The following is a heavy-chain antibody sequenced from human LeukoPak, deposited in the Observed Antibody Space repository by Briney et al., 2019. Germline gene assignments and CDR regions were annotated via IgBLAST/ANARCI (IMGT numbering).Heavy chain of an antibody. CDR3: ARFHGDSSGYFRY. CDR2: IKQDGSEK. J-gene: IGHJ4*02. D-gene: IGHD3-22*01. Sequence: GGSLRLSCAASGFTFSSYSMNWVRQAPGKGLEWVANIKQDGSEKYYVDSVKGRFTISRDNAKNSLYLQMNSLRAEDTAGYYCARFHGDSSGYFRYWGQGTLVTVSS. CDR1: GFTFSSYS. V-gene: IGHV3-7*01.